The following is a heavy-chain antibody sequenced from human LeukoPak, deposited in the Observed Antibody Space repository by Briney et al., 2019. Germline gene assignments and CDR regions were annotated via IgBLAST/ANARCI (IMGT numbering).Heavy chain of an antibody. Sequence: GGSLRLSCAASGFTFSSYAMNWVRQAPGKGLEWVSTISGSGGSTYYADSVKGRFTISRDNSKNTLCLQMNSLRAEDTAVYYCAKRGDGYFYYFDYWGQGTLVTVSS. V-gene: IGHV3-23*01. CDR3: AKRGDGYFYYFDY. D-gene: IGHD5-24*01. J-gene: IGHJ4*02. CDR1: GFTFSSYA. CDR2: ISGSGGST.